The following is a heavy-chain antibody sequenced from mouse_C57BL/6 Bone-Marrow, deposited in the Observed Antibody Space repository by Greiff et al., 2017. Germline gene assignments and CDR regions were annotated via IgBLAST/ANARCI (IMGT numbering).Heavy chain of an antibody. CDR3: TRIAY. Sequence: EVKLQESGAALVRPGASVKLSCTASGFNIKDDYMHWVKQRPEQSLEWIGWIDPENGDTEYASKFQGKATITVDTSSNTAYLQLSSLTSEDTAVYYCTRIAYWGQGTLVTVSA. V-gene: IGHV14-4*01. CDR1: GFNIKDDY. J-gene: IGHJ3*01. CDR2: IDPENGDT.